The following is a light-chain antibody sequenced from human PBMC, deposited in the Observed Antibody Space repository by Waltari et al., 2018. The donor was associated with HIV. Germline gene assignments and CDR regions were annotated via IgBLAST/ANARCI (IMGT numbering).Light chain of an antibody. CDR3: QQSHSTPWT. V-gene: IGKV1-39*01. J-gene: IGKJ1*01. CDR1: QSIRSY. Sequence: DIQMTQSPSSLSASVGDRVTITCRESQSIRSYLNWYQQKSGKAPKLLIYAASSLQSGVPSSFSGSGSGAEYTLTIISLQPEDFATYYCQQSHSTPWTFGQGTKVEIK. CDR2: AAS.